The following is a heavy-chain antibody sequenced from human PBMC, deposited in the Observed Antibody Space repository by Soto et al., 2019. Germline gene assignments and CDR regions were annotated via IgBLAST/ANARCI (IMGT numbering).Heavy chain of an antibody. J-gene: IGHJ6*02. Sequence: EVQLLESGGGLVQPGGSLRLSCAASGFSFSNYAMSWVRQAPGKGLEWLSGIGGRGTSAYYADSVKGRFAISRDNSQNALFLEMSSLRAEDTAVYYCAKESMSVAVSASRVYGMDVWGQGTTVTVSS. CDR1: GFSFSNYA. D-gene: IGHD6-6*01. CDR2: IGGRGTSA. V-gene: IGHV3-23*01. CDR3: AKESMSVAVSASRVYGMDV.